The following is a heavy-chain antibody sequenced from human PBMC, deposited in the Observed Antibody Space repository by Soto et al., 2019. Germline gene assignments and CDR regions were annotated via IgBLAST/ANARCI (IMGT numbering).Heavy chain of an antibody. CDR2: ISAYNGNT. CDR3: ARGRSTIFGVYYYYMDV. J-gene: IGHJ6*03. CDR1: GYTFTSYG. V-gene: IGHV1-18*01. D-gene: IGHD3-3*01. Sequence: ASVKVSCKASGYTFTSYGISWVRQAPGQGLEWMGWISAYNGNTNYAQKLQGRVTMTTDTSTSTAYMELRSLRSDDTAVYYCARGRSTIFGVYYYYMDVWGKGTTVTVSS.